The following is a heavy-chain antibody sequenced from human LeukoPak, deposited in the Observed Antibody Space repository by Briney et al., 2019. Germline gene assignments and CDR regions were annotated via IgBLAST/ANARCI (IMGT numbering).Heavy chain of an antibody. CDR1: GFTFSSYG. V-gene: IGHV3-33*01. CDR3: ARGGYDFVVDY. D-gene: IGHD3-3*01. Sequence: PGGSLRLSCAASGFTFSSYGMHWVRQAPGKGLEWVAVIWYDGSNKYYADSVKGRFTISRDNSKNTLYLQMNSLRAEDTAVYYCARGGYDFVVDYWGQGTLVTVSS. J-gene: IGHJ4*02. CDR2: IWYDGSNK.